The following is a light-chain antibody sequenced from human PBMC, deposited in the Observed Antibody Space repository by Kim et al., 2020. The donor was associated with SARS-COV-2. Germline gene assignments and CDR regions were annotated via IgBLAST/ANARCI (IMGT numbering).Light chain of an antibody. CDR1: QNINRY. CDR3: HQYNSLYT. Sequence: LAASLGDRVTITCRASQNINRYLAWYQQKPGKAPKLLIYDASSLESGVPSRFSGSGSGTEFTLTISSLQPDDFATYYCHQYNSLYTFGQGTKLEI. V-gene: IGKV1-5*01. J-gene: IGKJ2*01. CDR2: DAS.